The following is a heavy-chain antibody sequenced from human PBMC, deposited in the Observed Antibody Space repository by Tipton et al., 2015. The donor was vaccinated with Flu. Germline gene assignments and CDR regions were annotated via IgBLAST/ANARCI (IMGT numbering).Heavy chain of an antibody. CDR1: GFTFSTYG. CDR3: ARDPSAAGRGGLDY. J-gene: IGHJ4*02. V-gene: IGHV3-30*03. Sequence: SLRLSCAAYGFTFSTYGMHWVRQAPGKGLEWVAVISKDGSIKYYADSVKGRFTISRDNSKSTLYLQMNSLRAEDTAVYYCARDPSAAGRGGLDYWGQGTLVTVSS. D-gene: IGHD6-13*01. CDR2: ISKDGSIK.